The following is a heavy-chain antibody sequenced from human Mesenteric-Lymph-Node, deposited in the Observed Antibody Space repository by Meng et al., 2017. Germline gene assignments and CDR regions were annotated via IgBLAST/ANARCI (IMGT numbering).Heavy chain of an antibody. D-gene: IGHD5-18*01. CDR1: GFTFSSYV. CDR3: ARATGYSYGYFLDY. J-gene: IGHJ4*02. CDR2: ISYDGSNK. Sequence: GESLKISCAASGFTFSSYVMSWVRQAPGKGLEWVAVISYDGSNKYYADSVKGRFTISRDNSKNTLYLQMNSLRAEDTAVYYCARATGYSYGYFLDYWGQGTLVTVSS. V-gene: IGHV3-30*03.